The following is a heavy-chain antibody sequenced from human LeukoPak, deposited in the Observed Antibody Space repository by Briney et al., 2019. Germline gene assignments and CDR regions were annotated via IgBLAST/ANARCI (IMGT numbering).Heavy chain of an antibody. D-gene: IGHD1-26*01. J-gene: IGHJ4*02. CDR1: GGSISSGGYY. V-gene: IGHV4-31*03. CDR2: IYYSGST. Sequence: SETLSLTCTVSGGSISSGGYYWSWIRQHPGKGLEWIGYIYYSGSTYYNPSLKSRVTISVDTSKNQFSLKLSSVTAADTAVYYCARLIGSGSYSFDYWGQGTLVTVSS. CDR3: ARLIGSGSYSFDY.